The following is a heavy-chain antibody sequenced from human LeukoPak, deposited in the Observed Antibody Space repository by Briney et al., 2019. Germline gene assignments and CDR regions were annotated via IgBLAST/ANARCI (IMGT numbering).Heavy chain of an antibody. Sequence: ASVKVSCKASGGTFSSYAISWVRQAPGQGLEWMGGIIPIFGTANDAQKFQGRVTITADESTSTAYMELSSLRSEDTAVYYCARPRGYCSSTSCPLDPWGQGTLVTVSS. J-gene: IGHJ5*02. CDR1: GGTFSSYA. D-gene: IGHD2-2*01. V-gene: IGHV1-69*13. CDR3: ARPRGYCSSTSCPLDP. CDR2: IIPIFGTA.